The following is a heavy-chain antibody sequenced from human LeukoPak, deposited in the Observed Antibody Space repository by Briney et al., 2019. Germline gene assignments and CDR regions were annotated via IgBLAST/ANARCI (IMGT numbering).Heavy chain of an antibody. Sequence: SETLSLTCTVSGGSISSGSYYWSWIRQPAGKGLEWIGRIYTSGSTNYNPSLKSRVTISEDPSKNQFSLKLRSVTAADTAVYYCAREDGTAMDNAFDIWSQGTMVTVSS. J-gene: IGHJ3*02. CDR2: IYTSGST. CDR1: GGSISSGSYY. V-gene: IGHV4-61*02. CDR3: AREDGTAMDNAFDI. D-gene: IGHD5-18*01.